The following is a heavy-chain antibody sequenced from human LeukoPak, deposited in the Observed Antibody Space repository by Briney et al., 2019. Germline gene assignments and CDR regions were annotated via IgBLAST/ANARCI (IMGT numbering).Heavy chain of an antibody. J-gene: IGHJ4*02. Sequence: PGGSLRLSCAASGFTFSSYAMSWVRQAPGKGLEWVSVIYSGGSTYYADSVKGRFTISRDNSKNTLYLQMNSLRAEDTAVYYCARDGYGSGSYYGYWGQGTLVTVSS. CDR1: GFTFSSYA. V-gene: IGHV3-66*01. CDR3: ARDGYGSGSYYGY. D-gene: IGHD3-10*01. CDR2: IYSGGST.